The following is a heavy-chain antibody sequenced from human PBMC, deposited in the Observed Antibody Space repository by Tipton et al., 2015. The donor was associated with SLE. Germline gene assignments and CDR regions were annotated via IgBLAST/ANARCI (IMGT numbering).Heavy chain of an antibody. Sequence: QSGAEVKKPGASVKVSCKVSGYTLTELSMHWVRQAPGKGLEWMGSFDPEDDERIYAQKSQGRVTMTEDTSTDTAYMELRSLRSEDTAVYYCATGASDIVIMVYDCWGQGTLVSVSS. CDR2: FDPEDDER. V-gene: IGHV1-24*01. CDR1: GYTLTELS. D-gene: IGHD2-8*01. CDR3: ATGASDIVIMVYDC. J-gene: IGHJ4*02.